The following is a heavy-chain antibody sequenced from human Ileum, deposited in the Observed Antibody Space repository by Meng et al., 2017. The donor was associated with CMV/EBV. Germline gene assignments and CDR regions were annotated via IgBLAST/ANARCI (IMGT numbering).Heavy chain of an antibody. V-gene: IGHV3-53*01. CDR1: GITASSTY. J-gene: IGHJ4*02. CDR3: ARDTAGAGMDW. CDR2: VYSGGST. Sequence: GGSLRPSCAVSGITASSTYMTWVRQAPGKGLEWVSIVYSGGSTNYAGSVRGRFTVSRDTSTNSVFLQMNSLRVEDTAVYYCARDTAGAGMDWWGQGTPVTVSS. D-gene: IGHD3/OR15-3a*01.